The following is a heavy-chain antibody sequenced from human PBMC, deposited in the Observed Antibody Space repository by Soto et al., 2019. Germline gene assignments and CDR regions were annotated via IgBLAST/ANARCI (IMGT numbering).Heavy chain of an antibody. CDR1: GFTFSSYA. Sequence: GGSLRLSCAASGFTFSSYAMHWVRQAPGKGLEWVAVISYDGSNKYYADSVKGRFTISRDNSKNTLYLQMNSLRAEDTAVYYCARERGVCSGGSCYSYRYFDYWDQGTLVTVSS. CDR2: ISYDGSNK. J-gene: IGHJ4*02. D-gene: IGHD2-15*01. CDR3: ARERGVCSGGSCYSYRYFDY. V-gene: IGHV3-30-3*01.